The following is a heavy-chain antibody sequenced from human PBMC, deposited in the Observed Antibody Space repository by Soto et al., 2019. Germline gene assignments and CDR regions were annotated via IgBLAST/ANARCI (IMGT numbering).Heavy chain of an antibody. CDR2: IYHSGST. D-gene: IGHD3-10*01. V-gene: IGHV4-4*02. CDR3: ARPDYYGSGSYYYYGMDV. CDR1: GGSVSSSNW. J-gene: IGHJ6*02. Sequence: PSETLSLTCAVSGGSVSSSNWWSWVRQPPGKGLEGIGEIYHSGSTNYNPSLKSRVTISVDKSKNQFSLKLSSVTAADTAVYYCARPDYYGSGSYYYYGMDVWGQGTTVTVSS.